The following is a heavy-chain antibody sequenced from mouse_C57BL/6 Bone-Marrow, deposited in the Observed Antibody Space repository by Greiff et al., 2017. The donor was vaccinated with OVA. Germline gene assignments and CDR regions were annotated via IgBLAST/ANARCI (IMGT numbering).Heavy chain of an antibody. D-gene: IGHD2-3*01. V-gene: IGHV1-61*01. CDR2: IYPADSET. CDR3: ARGDGYFDY. Sequence: VQLQQPGAELVRPGSSVKLSCKASGSTFTSYWMDWVKQRPGQGLEWIGNIYPADSETHYNQKFKDKATLTVDKSSSTAYMQLSSLTSEDSAVYYCARGDGYFDYWGQGTTLTVSS. CDR1: GSTFTSYW. J-gene: IGHJ2*01.